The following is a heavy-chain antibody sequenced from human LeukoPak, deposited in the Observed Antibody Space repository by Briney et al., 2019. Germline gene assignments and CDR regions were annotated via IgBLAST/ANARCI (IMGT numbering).Heavy chain of an antibody. V-gene: IGHV3-48*01. CDR3: ASRPSPLGGY. J-gene: IGHJ4*02. CDR2: ISSSSSTI. Sequence: PGGSLRLSCAASGFTFSSYSMNWVRQAPGKGLEWVSYISSSSSTIYYADSVKGRFTISRDNAKNSLYLQMNSLRAEDTAVYYCASRPSPLGGYWGQGTLVTVSS. CDR1: GFTFSSYS. D-gene: IGHD3-10*01.